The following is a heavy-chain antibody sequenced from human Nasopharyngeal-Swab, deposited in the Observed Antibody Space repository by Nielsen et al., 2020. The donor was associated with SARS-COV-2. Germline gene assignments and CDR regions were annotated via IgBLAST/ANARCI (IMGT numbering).Heavy chain of an antibody. CDR2: TYYRSKWYN. J-gene: IGHJ3*02. D-gene: IGHD1-26*01. CDR3: ARVVGGSGSYFGDAFDI. Sequence: SQTRSLTCAIPGDSVSSNSAAWNLIRQSPSRGLEWLGMTYYRSKWYNDYAVSVKSRITINPDTSKNQFSLQLNSVTPEDTAVYYCARVVGGSGSYFGDAFDIWGQGTMVTVSS. V-gene: IGHV6-1*01. CDR1: GDSVSSNSAA.